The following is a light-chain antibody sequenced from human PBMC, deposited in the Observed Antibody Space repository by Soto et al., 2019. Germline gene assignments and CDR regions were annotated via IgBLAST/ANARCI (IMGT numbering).Light chain of an antibody. CDR1: SSNLGNNF. V-gene: IGLV1-51*01. CDR2: DNN. Sequence: QSVLTQPPSVSAAPGQRVTISCSGSSSNLGNNFVTWYQQPPGTAPKLLIYDNNKRPSGIPDRFSGSQSGTSATLGITGLQTGDEAVYYCGSWDSSLTYVSGTGTKLTVL. CDR3: GSWDSSLTYV. J-gene: IGLJ1*01.